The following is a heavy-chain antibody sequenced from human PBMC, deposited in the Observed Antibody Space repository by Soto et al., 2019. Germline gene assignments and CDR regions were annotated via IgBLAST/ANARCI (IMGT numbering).Heavy chain of an antibody. V-gene: IGHV1-69*01. Sequence: QVQLVQSGAEVKKPGSSVKVSCKASGGTFSSYAISWVRQAPGQGLEWMGGIIPIFGTANYAQKFQGRVTITADEGASTAYMELSSLRSEDTAVYYCAGDLYGDSRNPFAGWGQGTLVTVSS. J-gene: IGHJ4*02. CDR3: AGDLYGDSRNPFAG. CDR2: IIPIFGTA. D-gene: IGHD4-17*01. CDR1: GGTFSSYA.